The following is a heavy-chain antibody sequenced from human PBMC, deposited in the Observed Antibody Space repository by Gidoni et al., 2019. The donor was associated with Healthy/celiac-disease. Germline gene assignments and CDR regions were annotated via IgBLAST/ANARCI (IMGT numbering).Heavy chain of an antibody. J-gene: IGHJ4*02. Sequence: QVQLVQSGAEVKKPGSSVKVSCKASGGTFSSYAISWVRQAPGQGLEWMGGIIPIFGTANYAQKFQGRVTITADESTSTAYMELSSLRSEDTAVYYCARGPYYDILTGYWGLDYWGQGTLVTVSS. V-gene: IGHV1-69*01. CDR3: ARGPYYDILTGYWGLDY. D-gene: IGHD3-9*01. CDR2: IIPIFGTA. CDR1: GGTFSSYA.